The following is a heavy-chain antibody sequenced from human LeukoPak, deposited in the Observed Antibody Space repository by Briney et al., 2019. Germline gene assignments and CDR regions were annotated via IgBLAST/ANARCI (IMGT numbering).Heavy chain of an antibody. CDR2: INHSGST. V-gene: IGHV4-34*01. J-gene: IGHJ4*02. CDR3: ARAPIPNTAMAVYYFDY. D-gene: IGHD5-18*01. Sequence: ASETLSLTCTVSGGSISSYYWSWIRQPPGKGLEWIGEINHSGSTNYNPSLKSRVTISVDTSKNQFSLKLSSVTAADTAVYYCARAPIPNTAMAVYYFDYWGQGTLVTVSS. CDR1: GGSISSYY.